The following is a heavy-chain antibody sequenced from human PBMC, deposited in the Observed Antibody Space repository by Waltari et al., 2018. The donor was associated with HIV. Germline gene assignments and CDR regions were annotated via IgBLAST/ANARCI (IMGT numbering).Heavy chain of an antibody. Sequence: EVQLLESGGGLVQPGGSLRLACAASGFTFINYSLPRVRQAPGKGLEWVSVISGSGATTYYAASVKGRFTISRDNSKNTLYLQISSLRAEDTAVYYCAKRPSSSNLGWYFDYWGQGTLVTVSS. CDR2: ISGSGATT. D-gene: IGHD6-6*01. J-gene: IGHJ4*02. CDR1: GFTFINYS. CDR3: AKRPSSSNLGWYFDY. V-gene: IGHV3-23*01.